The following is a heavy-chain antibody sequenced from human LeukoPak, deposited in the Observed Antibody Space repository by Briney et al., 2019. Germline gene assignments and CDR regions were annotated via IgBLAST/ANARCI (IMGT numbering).Heavy chain of an antibody. J-gene: IGHJ6*02. D-gene: IGHD3-10*01. CDR1: GGSISSGSYY. Sequence: PSETLSLTCTVSGGSISSGSYYWSWIRQPAGKGLEWIGRIYTSGSTNYNPSLKSRVTISVDTSKNQFSLKLSSVTAADTAVYYCARDQGYYGSGSYWNYYYYGMDVWGQGTTVTISS. V-gene: IGHV4-61*02. CDR3: ARDQGYYGSGSYWNYYYYGMDV. CDR2: IYTSGST.